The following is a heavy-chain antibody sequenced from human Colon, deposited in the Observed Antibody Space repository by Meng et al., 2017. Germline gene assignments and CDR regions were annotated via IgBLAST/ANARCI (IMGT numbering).Heavy chain of an antibody. Sequence: GRRQESGRGLVRPSGPPSLICAVSGASVRSPDHHWGWVRQPPGKGLEWIGYARIDYANTNYNPPLKSRVNVSLDTSKNQFSLNVRSVTAADTAVYYCARDYWGSLDFWGQGILVTVSS. CDR1: GASVRSPDHH. V-gene: IGHV4-61*08. J-gene: IGHJ4*02. D-gene: IGHD3-16*01. CDR2: ARIDYANT. CDR3: ARDYWGSLDF.